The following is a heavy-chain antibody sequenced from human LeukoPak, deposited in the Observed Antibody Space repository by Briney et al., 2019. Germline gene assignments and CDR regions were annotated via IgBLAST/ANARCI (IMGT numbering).Heavy chain of an antibody. D-gene: IGHD4-11*01. Sequence: ASVKVSCKASGYIFRNHAAVWVRQAPGQGLEWMGWISTHHTTTAYAQKFQDRVIMTVDTSTNTGYMELRNLRSDDTAVYYCARAWDYSPRGRFDYWGQGTLVSVSS. V-gene: IGHV1-18*01. CDR2: ISTHHTTT. CDR1: GYIFRNHA. CDR3: ARAWDYSPRGRFDY. J-gene: IGHJ4*02.